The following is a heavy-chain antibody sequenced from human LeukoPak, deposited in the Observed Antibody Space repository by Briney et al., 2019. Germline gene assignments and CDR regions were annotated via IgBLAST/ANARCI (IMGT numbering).Heavy chain of an antibody. Sequence: LRASVKVSCKASGYTFTSYYMHWVRQAPGQGLEWMGIINPSGGSTSYAQKFQGRVTMTRDMSTSTVYMELSSLRSEDTAVYYCAREIGPIQLHLWGSAFDYWGQGTLVTVSS. J-gene: IGHJ4*02. CDR3: AREIGPIQLHLWGSAFDY. D-gene: IGHD5-24*01. CDR1: GYTFTSYY. CDR2: INPSGGST. V-gene: IGHV1-46*01.